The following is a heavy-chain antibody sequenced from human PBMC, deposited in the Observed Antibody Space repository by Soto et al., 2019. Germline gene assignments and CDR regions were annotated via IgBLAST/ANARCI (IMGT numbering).Heavy chain of an antibody. CDR2: IYPGDSDT. J-gene: IGHJ6*04. Sequence: GEALKISCKGSGYSFTSYWIGWVRQMPGKGLEWMGIIYPGDSDTRYSPSFQGQVTISADKSISTAYLQWSSLKASDTAMYYCAIKGIAAAGRDYGMAVWAKRPRSPSP. V-gene: IGHV5-51*01. D-gene: IGHD6-13*01. CDR1: GYSFTSYW. CDR3: AIKGIAAAGRDYGMAV.